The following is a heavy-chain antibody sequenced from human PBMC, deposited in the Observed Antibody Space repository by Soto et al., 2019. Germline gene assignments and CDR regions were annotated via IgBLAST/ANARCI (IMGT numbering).Heavy chain of an antibody. CDR1: GFTFRDYV. Sequence: VQLLESGGGLVQPGGSLRLSCAASGFTFRDYVMNWVRLSPGKGLEWVSDISGNGDSARHADSVKGRLTISRDNSRNTLYLQMNSLRVDDTAVYYCGKERRGSGWSVCNFWGQGTLVTVSS. J-gene: IGHJ4*02. V-gene: IGHV3-23*01. D-gene: IGHD6-19*01. CDR3: GKERRGSGWSVCNF. CDR2: ISGNGDSA.